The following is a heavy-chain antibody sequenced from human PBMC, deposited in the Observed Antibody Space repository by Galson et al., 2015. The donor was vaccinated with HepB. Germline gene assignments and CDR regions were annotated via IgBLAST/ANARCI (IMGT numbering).Heavy chain of an antibody. Sequence: LSLTCAVYGGSFSGYYWSWIRQPPGKGLEWIGEINHSGSTNYNPSLKSRVTISVDTSKNQFSLKLSSVTAADTAVYYCARERYYDSSGYYAQDYWGQGTLVTVSS. CDR2: INHSGST. J-gene: IGHJ4*02. V-gene: IGHV4-34*01. D-gene: IGHD3-22*01. CDR3: ARERYYDSSGYYAQDY. CDR1: GGSFSGYY.